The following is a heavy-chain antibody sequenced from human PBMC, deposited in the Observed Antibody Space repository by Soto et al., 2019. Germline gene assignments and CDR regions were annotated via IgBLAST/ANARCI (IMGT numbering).Heavy chain of an antibody. CDR2: FDPEDGET. CDR1: GYTLTELS. Sequence: GASVKVSCKVSGYTLTELSMHWVRQAPGKGLEWMGGFDPEDGETIYAQKFQGRVTMTEDTSTDTAYMELSSLRSEDTAVYYCATDLPNCTNGVCYWAPPDYWGQGTLVTVSS. V-gene: IGHV1-24*01. CDR3: ATDLPNCTNGVCYWAPPDY. D-gene: IGHD2-8*01. J-gene: IGHJ4*02.